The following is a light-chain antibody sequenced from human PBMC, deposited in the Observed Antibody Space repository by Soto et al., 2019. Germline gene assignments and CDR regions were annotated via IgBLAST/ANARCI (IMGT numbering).Light chain of an antibody. CDR1: QSISSY. CDR3: QQSHSRT. CDR2: AAS. Sequence: DIQMTQSPSSLSASVGDRVTITCRASQSISSYLNWYQQKPGKAPKLLIYAASSLQSGVPSRFSGSGSGTDFTLTISSLQPEDFATYYCQQSHSRTFGQGTKV. J-gene: IGKJ1*01. V-gene: IGKV1-39*01.